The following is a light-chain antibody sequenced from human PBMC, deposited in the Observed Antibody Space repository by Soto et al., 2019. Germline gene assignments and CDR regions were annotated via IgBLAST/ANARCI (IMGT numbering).Light chain of an antibody. CDR1: QSVSSN. CDR3: QQYNNWPFIT. Sequence: EIVMTQSPATLSVSPGERVTLSCRASQSVSSNVAWYQQKPGQAPRLLIYGASSRATGIPARFSGSGSGTEFTLTISSLQSEDFAVYYCQQYNNWPFITFGQGTRLEIK. J-gene: IGKJ5*01. CDR2: GAS. V-gene: IGKV3-15*01.